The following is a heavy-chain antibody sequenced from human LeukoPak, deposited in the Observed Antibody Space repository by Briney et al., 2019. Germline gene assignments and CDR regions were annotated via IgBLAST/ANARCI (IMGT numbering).Heavy chain of an antibody. J-gene: IGHJ6*03. V-gene: IGHV4-30-4*08. CDR3: ASGPGVVPALYYYYYYYYMDV. CDR2: IYYSGST. D-gene: IGHD2-2*01. Sequence: SQTLSLTCTVSGGSISSGDYYWSWIRQPPGKGLEWIGYIYYSGSTYYNPSLKSRVTISVDTPKNQFSLKLSSVTAADTAVYYCASGPGVVPALYYYYYYYYMDVWGKGTTVTVSS. CDR1: GGSISSGDYY.